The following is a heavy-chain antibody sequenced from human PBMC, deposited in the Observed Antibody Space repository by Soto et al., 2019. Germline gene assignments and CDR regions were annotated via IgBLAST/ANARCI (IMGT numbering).Heavy chain of an antibody. V-gene: IGHV3-11*01. CDR3: ARDYQPITMIVVVIDRPFDY. J-gene: IGHJ4*02. CDR1: GFTFSDYY. CDR2: ISSSGSTI. D-gene: IGHD3-22*01. Sequence: PVGSLRLSCAASGFTFSDYYMSWIRQAPGKGLEWVSYISSSGSTIYYADSVKGRFTISRDNAKNSLYLQMNSLRAEDTAVYYCARDYQPITMIVVVIDRPFDYWGQGTLVTVSS.